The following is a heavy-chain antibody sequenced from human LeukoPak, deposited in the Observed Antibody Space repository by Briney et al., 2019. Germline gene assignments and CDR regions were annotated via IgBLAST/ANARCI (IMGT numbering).Heavy chain of an antibody. CDR1: GYTFSSHG. V-gene: IGHV3-33*01. D-gene: IGHD6-25*01. Sequence: PGKSLRLSRAVSGYTFSSHGMYWVRQAPGKGLEWVALVWYDGSKTYYADSVKGRFTISRDNSKNMLYLQMNSLRAEDTAVYYCARLYSSGWMDYWGQGTLVTVSS. CDR2: VWYDGSKT. CDR3: ARLYSSGWMDY. J-gene: IGHJ4*02.